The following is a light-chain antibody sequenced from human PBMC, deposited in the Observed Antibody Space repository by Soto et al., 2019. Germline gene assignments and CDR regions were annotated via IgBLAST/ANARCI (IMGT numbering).Light chain of an antibody. J-gene: IGLJ1*01. Sequence: SVLTQPPSASGTPGQRVTISCSGSSSNIGGNAVNWYQQLPGTTPKLLIYSNNQRPSGVPDRFSGSKSGTSASLAISGLQSEDEADYYCAAWDDSLSGYVFGTGTKGTVL. CDR1: SSNIGGNA. V-gene: IGLV1-44*01. CDR3: AAWDDSLSGYV. CDR2: SNN.